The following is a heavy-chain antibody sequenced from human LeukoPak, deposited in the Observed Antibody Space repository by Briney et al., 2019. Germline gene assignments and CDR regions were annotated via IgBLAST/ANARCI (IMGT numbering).Heavy chain of an antibody. D-gene: IGHD2-2*01. CDR2: ISAYNGNT. J-gene: IGHJ6*02. CDR1: GYTFTSYG. Sequence: GASVKVSCKASGYTFTSYGISWVRPAPGQGLEWMGWISAYNGNTNYAQKLQGRVTMTTDTCTSTAYMELRSLRSDDTAVYYCARDATKRTAVPAAMGPIYYYYGMDVWGQGTTVTVSS. CDR3: ARDATKRTAVPAAMGPIYYYYGMDV. V-gene: IGHV1-18*01.